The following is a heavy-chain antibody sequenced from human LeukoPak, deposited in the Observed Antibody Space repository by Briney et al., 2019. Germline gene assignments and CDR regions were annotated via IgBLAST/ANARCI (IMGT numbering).Heavy chain of an antibody. J-gene: IGHJ5*02. V-gene: IGHV1-69*06. CDR3: ARDCSSTSCSSFDP. Sequence: SVKVSCKASGGTFSSYAISWVRQAPGQGLXXXXGIIPIFGTANYAQKFQGRVTITADKSTSTAYMELSSLRSEDTAVYYCARDCSSTSCSSFDPWGQGTLVTVSS. CDR1: GGTFSSYA. CDR2: IIPIFGTA. D-gene: IGHD2-2*01.